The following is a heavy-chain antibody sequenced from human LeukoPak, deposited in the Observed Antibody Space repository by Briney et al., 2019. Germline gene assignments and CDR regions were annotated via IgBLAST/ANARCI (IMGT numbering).Heavy chain of an antibody. CDR3: ARDTAMDKFDY. CDR2: IYYSGST. D-gene: IGHD5-18*01. Sequence: PSETLSLTCTVSGGSISSGGYYWSWIRQHPGKGLEWIGYIYYSGSTYYNPSLKSRVTISVDTSKNQFSLKLSSVTAADTAVYYCARDTAMDKFDYWGQGTLVTVSS. J-gene: IGHJ4*02. CDR1: GGSISSGGYY. V-gene: IGHV4-31*03.